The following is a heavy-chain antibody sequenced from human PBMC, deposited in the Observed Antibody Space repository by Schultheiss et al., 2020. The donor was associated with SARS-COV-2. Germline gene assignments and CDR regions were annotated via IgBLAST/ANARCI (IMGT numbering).Heavy chain of an antibody. V-gene: IGHV3-23*01. CDR1: GFTFDDYA. J-gene: IGHJ3*02. D-gene: IGHD1-26*01. CDR3: AKGASGSYHLDAFDI. Sequence: GGSLRLSCAASGFTFDDYAMHWVRQAPGKGLEWVSAISGSGGSTYYADSVKGRFTISRDNSKNTLYLQMNSLRAEDTAVYYCAKGASGSYHLDAFDIWGQGTMVTVSS. CDR2: ISGSGGST.